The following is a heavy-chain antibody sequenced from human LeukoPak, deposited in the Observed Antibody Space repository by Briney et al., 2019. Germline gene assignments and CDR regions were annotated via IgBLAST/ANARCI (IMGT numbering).Heavy chain of an antibody. D-gene: IGHD3-10*01. V-gene: IGHV3-9*01. CDR2: ISWNSGSI. CDR3: AKGRGELFNILEGGFDY. CDR1: GFTFDDYA. J-gene: IGHJ4*02. Sequence: GRSLRLSCAASGFTFDDYAMHWVRQAPGEGLEWVSGISWNSGSIGYADSVKGRFTISRDNAKNSLYLQMNSLRAEDTALYYCAKGRGELFNILEGGFDYWGQGTLVTVSS.